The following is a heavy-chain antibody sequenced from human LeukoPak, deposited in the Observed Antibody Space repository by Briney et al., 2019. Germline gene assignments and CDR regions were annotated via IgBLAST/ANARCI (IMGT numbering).Heavy chain of an antibody. D-gene: IGHD6-13*01. Sequence: PGGSLRLSCAASGFTFSRYGMHWVRQAPGKGLEWVTAISYDGSNKYYADSVKCRFTISRDNSKNTLYLQMNSLRAEDTAVYYCASTYSSSWYNWFDPWGQGTLVTVSS. CDR1: GFTFSRYG. V-gene: IGHV3-30*14. CDR3: ASTYSSSWYNWFDP. J-gene: IGHJ5*02. CDR2: ISYDGSNK.